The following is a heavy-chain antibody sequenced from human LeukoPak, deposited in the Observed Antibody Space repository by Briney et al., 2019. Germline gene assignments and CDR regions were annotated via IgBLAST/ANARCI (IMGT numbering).Heavy chain of an antibody. Sequence: PGGSLRLSCAASGFTFSSYSMNWVRQAPGKGLEWVSYISSSSSTIYYADSVKGRFTISRDNAKNSLYLQMNSLRAEDTAVYYCARVRIAAAGTGIGYWGQGTLVTVSS. J-gene: IGHJ4*02. D-gene: IGHD6-13*01. CDR2: ISSSSSTI. CDR1: GFTFSSYS. V-gene: IGHV3-48*04. CDR3: ARVRIAAAGTGIGY.